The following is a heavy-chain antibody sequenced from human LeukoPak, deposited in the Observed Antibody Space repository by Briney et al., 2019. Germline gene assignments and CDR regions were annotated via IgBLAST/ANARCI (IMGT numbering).Heavy chain of an antibody. CDR2: NNHSGST. V-gene: IGHV4-34*01. CDR1: GGSINSYY. J-gene: IGHJ3*02. D-gene: IGHD5-18*01. Sequence: SSETLSLTCTVSGGSINSYYWSWIRQPPGKGLEWIGENNHSGSTNYNPSLKSRVTISVDTSKNQFSLKLSSVTAADTAVYYCARGQRWIQPWFPANAFDIWGQGTMVTVSS. CDR3: ARGQRWIQPWFPANAFDI.